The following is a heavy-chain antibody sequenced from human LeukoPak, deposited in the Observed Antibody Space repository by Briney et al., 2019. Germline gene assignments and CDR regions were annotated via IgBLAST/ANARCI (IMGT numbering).Heavy chain of an antibody. Sequence: MGSGPTLVKPTQTLTLTCTLSGFSIRTHGVGVGWIRQPPGKALEWVAIIYWNGDNYYSPSLNSRSTITKDTSKNQVVLTLTNVDPVDTATYYCAHSHYYGRGNWFGPWGQGTLVTVSS. V-gene: IGHV2-5*01. D-gene: IGHD3-10*02. J-gene: IGHJ5*02. CDR2: IYWNGDN. CDR3: AHSHYYGRGNWFGP. CDR1: GFSIRTHGVG.